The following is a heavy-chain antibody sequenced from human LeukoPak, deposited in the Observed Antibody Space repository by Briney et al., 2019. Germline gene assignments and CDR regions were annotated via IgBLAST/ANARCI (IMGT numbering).Heavy chain of an antibody. V-gene: IGHV3-7*01. CDR1: GFTFSKYW. D-gene: IGHD6-13*01. CDR2: INQDGSEK. J-gene: IGHJ3*02. CDR3: ARVKSSSWADAFDI. Sequence: GGSLRLSCAASGFTFSKYWMTWVRQAPGKGLEWVANINQDGSEKNYVDSVKGRFTISRDNAKNSLYLQMNSLRAEDTAVYYCARVKSSSWADAFDIWGQGTMVTVSS.